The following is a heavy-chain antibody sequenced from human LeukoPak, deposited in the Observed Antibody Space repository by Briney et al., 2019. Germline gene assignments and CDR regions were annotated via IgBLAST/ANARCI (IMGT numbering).Heavy chain of an antibody. CDR3: ARDRSSNEYYFDY. V-gene: IGHV3-30*19. CDR1: GFTFNVYG. D-gene: IGHD2-2*01. J-gene: IGHJ4*02. Sequence: GMSLRLSCAASGFTFNVYGIHWVRQAPGKGLEWVAVIWNDGSNKYYADSVKGRFTISRDNSKNTLYLQMNSLRAEDTAVYYCARDRSSNEYYFDYWGQGTLVTVSS. CDR2: IWNDGSNK.